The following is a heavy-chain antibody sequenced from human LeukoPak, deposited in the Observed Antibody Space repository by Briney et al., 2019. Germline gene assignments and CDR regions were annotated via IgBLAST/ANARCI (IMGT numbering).Heavy chain of an antibody. Sequence: SETLSLTCTVSGGSISPYFWSWIRQPPGKGLEWIGYIYYSGSTNYNPSLKSRVTISVDTSKNQFSLKLSSVTAADTAVYYCARHGPVGFYFDYWGQGTLVTVSS. CDR3: ARHGPVGFYFDY. V-gene: IGHV4-59*08. D-gene: IGHD4-23*01. CDR2: IYYSGST. CDR1: GGSISPYF. J-gene: IGHJ4*02.